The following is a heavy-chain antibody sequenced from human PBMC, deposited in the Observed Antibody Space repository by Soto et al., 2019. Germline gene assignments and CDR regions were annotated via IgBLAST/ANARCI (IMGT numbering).Heavy chain of an antibody. CDR3: ARRRGSNGWFDL. Sequence: QVQLVQSGAEVKKPGSSVKVSCKASGGTFSSYAISWVRQAPGQGLEWMGWINPNSGGTNYAQKFQGRVTMTRDTSISTAYMELSRLRSDDTAVYYCARRRGSNGWFDLWGQGTLVTVSS. CDR1: GGTFSSYA. D-gene: IGHD2-8*01. J-gene: IGHJ5*02. V-gene: IGHV1-2*02. CDR2: INPNSGGT.